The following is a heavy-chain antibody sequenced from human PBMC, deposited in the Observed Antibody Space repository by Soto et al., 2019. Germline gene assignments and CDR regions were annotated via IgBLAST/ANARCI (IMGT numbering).Heavy chain of an antibody. CDR2: MNPNSGNT. CDR3: ATPYYDTYPAALDI. J-gene: IGHJ3*02. Sequence: ASVKVPCNASGYTFTSYDINWVRQATGQGLEWMGWMNPNSGNTGYAQKFQGRVTMTMNTSISTAYMELSSLRSADTAVYYCATPYYDTYPAALDIWGQGTMVTVS. V-gene: IGHV1-8*01. CDR1: GYTFTSYD. D-gene: IGHD3-22*01.